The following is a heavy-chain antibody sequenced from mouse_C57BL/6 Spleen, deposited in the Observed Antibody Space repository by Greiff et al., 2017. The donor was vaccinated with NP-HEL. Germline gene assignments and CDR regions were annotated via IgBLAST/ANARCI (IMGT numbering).Heavy chain of an antibody. J-gene: IGHJ4*01. V-gene: IGHV1-69*01. CDR2: IDPSDSYT. D-gene: IGHD2-3*01. Sequence: QVQLQQPGAELVMPGASVELSCKASGYTFTSYWMHWVKQRPGQGLEWIGEIDPSDSYTNYNQKFKGKSTLTVDKSSSTAYMQLSSLTSEDSAVYYCARRGDDGYYDAMDYWGQGTSVTVSS. CDR1: GYTFTSYW. CDR3: ARRGDDGYYDAMDY.